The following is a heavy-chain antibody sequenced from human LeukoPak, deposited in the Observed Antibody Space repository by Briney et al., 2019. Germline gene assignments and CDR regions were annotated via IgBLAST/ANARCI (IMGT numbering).Heavy chain of an antibody. CDR1: GFTFSDYY. Sequence: GGSLSLSCAASGFTFSDYYINWIRQAPGKGLEWLSYISGNGHFIEYADSVKGRFTISRDNAQNLLYLQMNSLRAEDTAIYYCARDLNTGMDVWGRGTTVIVSS. CDR2: ISGNGHFI. D-gene: IGHD2/OR15-2a*01. J-gene: IGHJ6*02. V-gene: IGHV3-11*01. CDR3: ARDLNTGMDV.